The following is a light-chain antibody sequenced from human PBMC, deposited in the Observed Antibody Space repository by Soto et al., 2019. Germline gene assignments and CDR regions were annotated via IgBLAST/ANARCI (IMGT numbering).Light chain of an antibody. CDR1: SSDVGGYNY. V-gene: IGLV2-14*01. Sequence: QSVLTQPASVSGSPGQSITISCTGTSSDVGGYNYVSWYQQHPGKAPKLMIYDVSNRPSGVSNRFSGSKSGNTTSLTISGLQAEDKADYDCSSYTSSSTLVVFGGGTKLTVL. CDR2: DVS. CDR3: SSYTSSSTLVV. J-gene: IGLJ2*01.